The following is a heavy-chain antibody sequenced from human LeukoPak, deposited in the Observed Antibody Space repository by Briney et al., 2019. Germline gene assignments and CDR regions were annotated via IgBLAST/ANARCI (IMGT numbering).Heavy chain of an antibody. J-gene: IGHJ5*02. D-gene: IGHD4-23*01. CDR1: GGSIRSSDYY. CDR3: AREGLDYGGTLNWFDP. CDR2: IYYSGTT. Sequence: SETLSLTCTVSGGSIRSSDYYWGWIRQPPGKGLEWVGNIYYSGTTSYNPSLKSRVTISIDTSKNQFSLKVSSVTVADTAVYYCAREGLDYGGTLNWFDPWGQGTLVTVSS. V-gene: IGHV4-39*07.